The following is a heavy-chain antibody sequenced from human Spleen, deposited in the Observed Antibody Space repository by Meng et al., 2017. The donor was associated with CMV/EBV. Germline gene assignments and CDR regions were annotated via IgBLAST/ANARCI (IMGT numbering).Heavy chain of an antibody. CDR1: GFTFSSYE. Sequence: GESLKISCAASGFTFSSYEMNWVRQAPGKGLEWVSYISSSGSTIYYADSVKGRFTISRDNAKNSLYLQMNSLGAEATAVFYCASFLIGYYHYNGLDVWGHGTTVTVSS. D-gene: IGHD3-22*01. CDR3: ASFLIGYYHYNGLDV. V-gene: IGHV3-48*03. CDR2: ISSSGSTI. J-gene: IGHJ6*02.